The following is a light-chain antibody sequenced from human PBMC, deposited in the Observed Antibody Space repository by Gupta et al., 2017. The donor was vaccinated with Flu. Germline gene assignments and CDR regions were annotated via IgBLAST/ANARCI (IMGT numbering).Light chain of an antibody. CDR2: QVS. J-gene: IGKJ1*01. CDR1: QSLVYSDGNTY. V-gene: IGKV2-30*01. Sequence: IYCRSSQSLVYSDGNTYLHWFQQRPGQSPRRLIYQVSHRESGVPDRFSGSGSGTDFTRKISRVEADDVGVYYCMQGSRWPWAFGQGTKVEIK. CDR3: MQGSRWPWA.